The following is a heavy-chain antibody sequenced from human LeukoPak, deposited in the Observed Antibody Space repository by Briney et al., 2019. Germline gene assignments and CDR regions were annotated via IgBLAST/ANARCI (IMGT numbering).Heavy chain of an antibody. D-gene: IGHD2-2*02. J-gene: IGHJ4*02. Sequence: SETLSLTCAVYGGSFSGYYWSWIRHPPGKGLEWIGEINHSGSTNYNPSLKSRVTISVDTSKNQFSLKLSSVTGADTAVYYCARWVVPAAIDYWGQGTLVTVSS. CDR3: ARWVVPAAIDY. CDR2: INHSGST. CDR1: GGSFSGYY. V-gene: IGHV4-34*01.